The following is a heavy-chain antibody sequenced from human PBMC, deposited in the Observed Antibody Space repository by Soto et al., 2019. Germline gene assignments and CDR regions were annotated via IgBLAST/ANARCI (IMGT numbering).Heavy chain of an antibody. CDR2: INSDGSST. V-gene: IGHV3-74*01. CDR3: ARGEAHYDFWSGYHVTLDAFDI. Sequence: PGGSLRLSCAASGFTFSSYWMHWVRQAPGKGLVWVSRINSDGSSTSYADSVKGRFTISRDNAKNTLYLQMNSLRAEDTAVYYCARGEAHYDFWSGYHVTLDAFDIWGQGTMVTVSS. D-gene: IGHD3-3*01. CDR1: GFTFSSYW. J-gene: IGHJ3*02.